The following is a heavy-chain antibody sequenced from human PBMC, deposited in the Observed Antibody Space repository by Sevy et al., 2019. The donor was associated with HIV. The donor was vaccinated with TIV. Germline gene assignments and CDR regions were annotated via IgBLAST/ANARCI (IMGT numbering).Heavy chain of an antibody. CDR1: GFTFGDYA. CDR3: TRVQTSFLAAIDPSYYMDV. CDR2: IRSKAYGGTT. J-gene: IGHJ6*03. V-gene: IGHV3-49*03. Sequence: GGSLRLSCTASGFTFGDYAMSWFRQAPGKGLEWVGFIRSKAYGGTTEYAASVKGRFTISRDDSKSIAYLQMNSLKTEDTAVYYCTRVQTSFLAAIDPSYYMDVWDKGTTVTVSS. D-gene: IGHD2-2*01.